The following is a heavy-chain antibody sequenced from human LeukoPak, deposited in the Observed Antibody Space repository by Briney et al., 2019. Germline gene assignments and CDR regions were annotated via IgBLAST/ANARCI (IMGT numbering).Heavy chain of an antibody. CDR1: GFTFNTNT. Sequence: GGSLRLSCVASGFTFNTNTMNWVRQAPGKGLEWISCVGRDGSIYYADSVKGLITISRDNAKNSLFLQMNSLRAEDTAIYYCARRYYDTTGYAFDIWGQGTMVTVSS. J-gene: IGHJ3*02. CDR3: ARRYYDTTGYAFDI. CDR2: VGRDGSI. V-gene: IGHV3-21*01. D-gene: IGHD3-22*01.